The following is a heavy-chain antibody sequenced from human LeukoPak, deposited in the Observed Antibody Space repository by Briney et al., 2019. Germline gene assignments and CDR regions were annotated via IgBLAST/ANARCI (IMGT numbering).Heavy chain of an antibody. D-gene: IGHD6-19*01. J-gene: IGHJ4*02. V-gene: IGHV4-39*07. CDR3: ARGGLGPFDY. CDR1: GGSIRSSYYY. CDR2: IYHSGST. Sequence: PSETLSLTCTVSGGSIRSSYYYWGWIRQPPGKGLEWIGYIYHSGSTYYNPSFKSRVTVSVDNANNQFSLRLSSVTAADTAVYYCARGGLGPFDYWGQGTLVTVSS.